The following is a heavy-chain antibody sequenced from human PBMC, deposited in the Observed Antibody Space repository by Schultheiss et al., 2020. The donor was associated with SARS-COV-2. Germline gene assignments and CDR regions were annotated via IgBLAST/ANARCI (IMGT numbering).Heavy chain of an antibody. J-gene: IGHJ5*02. D-gene: IGHD5-18*01. CDR1: GYTFTSYD. CDR2: MNPNSGNT. V-gene: IGHV1-8*01. Sequence: ASVKVSCKASGYTFTSYDINWVRQATGQGLEWMGWMNPNSGNTGYAQKFQGRVTMTRNTSISTAYMELSSLRSDDTAVYYCARVYSYDDNWFDPWGQGTLVTVSS. CDR3: ARVYSYDDNWFDP.